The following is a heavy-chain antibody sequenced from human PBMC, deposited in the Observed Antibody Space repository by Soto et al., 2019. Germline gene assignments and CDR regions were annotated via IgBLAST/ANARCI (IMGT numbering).Heavy chain of an antibody. J-gene: IGHJ4*02. V-gene: IGHV1-8*01. CDR2: MNPNSGNT. CDR1: GYTFTSYD. D-gene: IGHD3-3*01. CDR3: ARGRSGVLRFLEWLLPLDY. Sequence: ASVKVSCKASGYTFTSYDINWVRQATGQGLEWMGWMNPNSGNTGYAQKFQGRVTMTRNTSISTAYMELSSLRSEDTAVYYCARGRSGVLRFLEWLLPLDYWGQGTLVTVSS.